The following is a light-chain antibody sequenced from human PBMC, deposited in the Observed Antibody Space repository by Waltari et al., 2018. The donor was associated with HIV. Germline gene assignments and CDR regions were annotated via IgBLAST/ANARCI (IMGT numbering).Light chain of an antibody. CDR3: QEYSSWPPIT. V-gene: IGKV3-11*01. CDR1: QRVSSF. J-gene: IGKJ5*01. Sequence: EIVLTQSPATLSLSRAERAPRPCRASQRVSSFLAWSQQKPGQAHRLLIYDDSNRATGIPARFTGSGSGTDFTLTISSLEPEDFAVYYCQEYSSWPPITFGQGTRLEIK. CDR2: DDS.